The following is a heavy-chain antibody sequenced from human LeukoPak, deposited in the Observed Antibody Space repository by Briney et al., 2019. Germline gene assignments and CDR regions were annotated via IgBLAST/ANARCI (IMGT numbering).Heavy chain of an antibody. D-gene: IGHD1-7*01. V-gene: IGHV4-34*01. J-gene: IGHJ4*02. CDR2: INHSGST. CDR1: GGSFSGYY. Sequence: SETLSLTCAVYGGSFSGYYWSWIRQPPGKGLEWIGEINHSGSTNYNPSLKSRVTISVDTSKNQFSLKLNSVTAADTAVYYCARDSIHRRTTPFDYWGQGTLVTVSS. CDR3: ARDSIHRRTTPFDY.